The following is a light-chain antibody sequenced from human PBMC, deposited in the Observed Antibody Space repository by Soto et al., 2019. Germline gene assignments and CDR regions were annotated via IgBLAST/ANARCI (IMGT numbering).Light chain of an antibody. CDR3: QQYGSSGT. CDR1: QSVSNNY. J-gene: IGKJ1*01. Sequence: EMGLTQSPGTLSLSPGERATLSCRASQSVSNNYLAWYQQKPGQAPRLLIYGASNRATGIPDMFSGSGSGTDFTLTISRLEPEDFAVYYCQQYGSSGTFGQGTKVEIK. CDR2: GAS. V-gene: IGKV3-20*01.